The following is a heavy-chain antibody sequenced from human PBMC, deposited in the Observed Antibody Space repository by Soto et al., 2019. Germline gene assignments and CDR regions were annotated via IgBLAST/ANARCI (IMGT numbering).Heavy chain of an antibody. D-gene: IGHD2-2*01. V-gene: IGHV3-7*02. CDR2: IKQDGSDK. CDR1: GFTFSSYW. J-gene: IGHJ4*02. CDR3: ARFCISTSCYASFDY. Sequence: PGGSLRLSCAASGFTFSSYWMSWVRQAPGKGLEWVANIKQDGSDKYYADSVKGRFTISRDNSKNTLYLQMNSLRAEDTAVYYCARFCISTSCYASFDYWGQGTLVTVSS.